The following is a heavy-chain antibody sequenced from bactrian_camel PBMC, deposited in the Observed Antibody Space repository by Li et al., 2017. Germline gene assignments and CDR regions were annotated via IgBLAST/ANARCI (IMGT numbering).Heavy chain of an antibody. Sequence: HVQLVESGGGSAQAGGSLRLSCAASGYTYSRNCMAWFRQAPGKEREGVAAIDTGGGSTYYADSVKGRFTISQDNAKNTVYLQMNVLKPEDTAMYYCAADIRSRCGGTWVAQRRYIYWGQGTQVTVS. CDR1: GYTYSRNC. CDR3: AADIRSRCGGTWVAQRRYIY. CDR2: IDTGGGST. J-gene: IGHJ4*01. D-gene: IGHD7*01. V-gene: IGHV3S1*01.